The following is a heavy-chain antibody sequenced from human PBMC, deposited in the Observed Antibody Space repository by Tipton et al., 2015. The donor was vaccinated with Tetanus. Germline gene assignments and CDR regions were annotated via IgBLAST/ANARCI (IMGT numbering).Heavy chain of an antibody. Sequence: QLVQSGAEVKKPGASVKVSCKASGYSFTSYWIGWVRQMPGKGLEWMGIIYPGDSDTRYSPSFQGQVTISADKSISTAYLQWSSLKASDTAMYYCARLKGYCSSTSCYGAFDIWGQGTMVTVSS. CDR2: IYPGDSDT. CDR1: GYSFTSYW. CDR3: ARLKGYCSSTSCYGAFDI. J-gene: IGHJ3*02. D-gene: IGHD2-2*01. V-gene: IGHV5-51*01.